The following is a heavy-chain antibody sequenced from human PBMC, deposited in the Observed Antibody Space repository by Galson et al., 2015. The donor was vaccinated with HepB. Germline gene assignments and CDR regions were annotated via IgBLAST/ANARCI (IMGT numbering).Heavy chain of an antibody. CDR3: AGEQAVAGPDAFDI. Sequence: SLRLSCAASGFTFSSYAMHWVRQAPGKGLEWVAVISYDGSNKYYADSVKGRFTISRDNSKNTLYLQMNSLRAEDTAVYYCAGEQAVAGPDAFDIWGQGTMVTVSS. CDR1: GFTFSSYA. J-gene: IGHJ3*02. CDR2: ISYDGSNK. V-gene: IGHV3-30*04. D-gene: IGHD6-19*01.